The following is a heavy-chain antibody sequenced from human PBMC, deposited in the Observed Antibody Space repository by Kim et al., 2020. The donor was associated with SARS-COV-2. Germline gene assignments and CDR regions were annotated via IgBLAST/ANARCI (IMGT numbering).Heavy chain of an antibody. Sequence: GGSLRLSCAASGFTFSSYGMHWVRQAPGKGLEWVAVIWYDGSNKYYADSVKGRFTISRDNSKNTLYLQMNSLRAEDTAVYYCARDGPILEWPYDNYYYYGMDVWGQGTTVTVSS. CDR2: IWYDGSNK. V-gene: IGHV3-33*01. D-gene: IGHD3-3*01. CDR1: GFTFSSYG. CDR3: ARDGPILEWPYDNYYYYGMDV. J-gene: IGHJ6*02.